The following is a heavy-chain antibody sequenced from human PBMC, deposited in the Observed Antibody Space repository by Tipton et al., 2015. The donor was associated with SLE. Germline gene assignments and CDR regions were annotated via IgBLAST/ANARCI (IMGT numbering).Heavy chain of an antibody. J-gene: IGHJ1*01. CDR3: ARARAYCGGDCYSAEFFQH. CDR1: GGSISSSSYY. CDR2: INHSGST. Sequence: TLSLTCTVSGGSISSSSYYWGWIRQPPGKGLEWIGEINHSGSTNYNPSLKSRVTISVDTSKNQFSLKLSSVTAADTAVYYCARARAYCGGDCYSAEFFQHWGQGTLVTVSS. V-gene: IGHV4-39*07. D-gene: IGHD2-21*02.